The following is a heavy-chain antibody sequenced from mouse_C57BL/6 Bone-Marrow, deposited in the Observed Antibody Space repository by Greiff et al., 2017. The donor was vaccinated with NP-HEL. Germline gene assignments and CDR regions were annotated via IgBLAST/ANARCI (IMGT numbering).Heavy chain of an antibody. CDR1: GFTFSNYW. J-gene: IGHJ4*01. CDR3: TVYYGRDYYAMDY. CDR2: IRLKSDNYAT. D-gene: IGHD1-1*01. V-gene: IGHV6-3*01. Sequence: EVQGVESGGGLVQPGGSMKLSCVASGFTFSNYWMNWVRQSPEKGLEWVAQIRLKSDNYATHYAESVKGRFTISRDDSKSSVYLQMNNLRAEDTGIYYCTVYYGRDYYAMDYWGQGTSVTVSS.